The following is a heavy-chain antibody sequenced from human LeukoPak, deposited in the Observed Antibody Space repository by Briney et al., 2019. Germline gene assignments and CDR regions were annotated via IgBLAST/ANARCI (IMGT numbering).Heavy chain of an antibody. J-gene: IGHJ4*02. CDR1: GFTVSNNY. D-gene: IGHD6-19*01. V-gene: IGHV3-66*01. Sequence: GGSLRLSCAASGFTVSNNYMSWVRQAPGKGLEWVSLIYSGGSTYYSDSVKGRFTISRDNSKNTLYLQMNSLRAEDTAVYYCASYSSLDYWGQGTLVTVSS. CDR2: IYSGGST. CDR3: ASYSSLDY.